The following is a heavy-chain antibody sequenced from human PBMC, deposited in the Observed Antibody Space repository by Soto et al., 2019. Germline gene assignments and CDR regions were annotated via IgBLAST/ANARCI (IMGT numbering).Heavy chain of an antibody. D-gene: IGHD3-10*01. CDR3: VGGGRTGTYYQH. CDR1: GFTFSGYA. V-gene: IGHV3-23*01. J-gene: IGHJ1*01. CDR2: ISGSGGNT. Sequence: VQQLESGGGLLQPGGSLRLSCAASGFTFSGYAMSWVRQAPGKKPEWVSTISGSGGNTYHADSVKGGITISGDNCKSTLYLEMTSLRGEDTAVYYCVGGGRTGTYYQHWGQGTLVTVSS.